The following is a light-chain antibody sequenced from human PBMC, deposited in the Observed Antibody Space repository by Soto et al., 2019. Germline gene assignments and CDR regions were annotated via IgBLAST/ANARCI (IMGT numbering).Light chain of an antibody. J-gene: IGKJ2*01. CDR3: QQYNSYSYT. V-gene: IGKV1-5*01. CDR1: QSISTW. Sequence: DIQMTQSPSTLSASVGDTVTITCRATQSISTWLAWYQQKPGKAPKLLIYDASTLESGVPSRFSDSGSGTEFTLTISSLQPDDFSTYYCQQYNSYSYTFGQGTKVDIK. CDR2: DAS.